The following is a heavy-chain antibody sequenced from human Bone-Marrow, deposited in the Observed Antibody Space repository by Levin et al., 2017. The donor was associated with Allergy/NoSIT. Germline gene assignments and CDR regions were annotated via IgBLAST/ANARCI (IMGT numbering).Heavy chain of an antibody. CDR3: ARDPAAKLAAAGQYYFDY. V-gene: IGHV3-21*01. D-gene: IGHD6-13*01. CDR1: GFTFSSYS. J-gene: IGHJ4*02. Sequence: LSLTCAASGFTFSSYSMNWVRQAPGKGLEWVSSISSSSSYIYYADSVKGRFTISRDNAKNSLYLQMNSLRAEDTAVYYCARDPAAKLAAAGQYYFDYWGQGTLVTVSS. CDR2: ISSSSSYI.